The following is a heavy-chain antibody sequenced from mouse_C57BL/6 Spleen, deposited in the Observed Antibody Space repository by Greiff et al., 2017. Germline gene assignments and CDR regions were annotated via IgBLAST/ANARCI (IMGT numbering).Heavy chain of an antibody. D-gene: IGHD3-1*01. Sequence: EVQLQQSGPGMVKPSQSLSLTCTVTGYSITSGYDWHWIRHFPGNKLEWMGYISYSGSTNYNPSLKSRISITHDTSKNHFFLKLNSVTTEDTATYYCARGDRAYAMDYWGQGTSVTVSS. J-gene: IGHJ4*01. CDR3: ARGDRAYAMDY. V-gene: IGHV3-1*01. CDR1: GYSITSGYD. CDR2: ISYSGST.